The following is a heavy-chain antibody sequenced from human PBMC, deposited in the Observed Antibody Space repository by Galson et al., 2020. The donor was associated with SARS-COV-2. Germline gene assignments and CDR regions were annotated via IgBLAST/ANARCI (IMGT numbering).Heavy chain of an antibody. CDR3: AREVVGGAFDI. CDR2: ISYDGSNK. CDR1: GFTFSSYA. V-gene: IGHV3-30*04. D-gene: IGHD1-26*01. Sequence: GESLKISCAASGFTFSSYAMHWVRQAPGKGLEWVAVISYDGSNKYYADSVKGRFTISTDNSKNTLYLQMNSLRAEDTAVYYCAREVVGGAFDIWGQGTMVTVSS. J-gene: IGHJ3*02.